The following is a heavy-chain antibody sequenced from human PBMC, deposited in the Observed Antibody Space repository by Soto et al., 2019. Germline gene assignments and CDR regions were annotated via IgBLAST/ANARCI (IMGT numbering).Heavy chain of an antibody. D-gene: IGHD6-6*01. J-gene: IGHJ4*02. Sequence: EVQLVESGGGLVQPGGSLRLSCAASGFTFSSYWLHWVRQARGTGLVWVSRVNGDGSSTSYADSVKGRFTISRDNAKNTLYLEMNSLRVEDTAVYYCARGGPYSSSEVDYWGQGTLVTFSS. V-gene: IGHV3-74*01. CDR3: ARGGPYSSSEVDY. CDR1: GFTFSSYW. CDR2: VNGDGSST.